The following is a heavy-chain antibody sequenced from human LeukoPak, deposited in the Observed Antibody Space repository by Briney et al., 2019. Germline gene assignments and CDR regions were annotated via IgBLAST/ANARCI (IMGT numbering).Heavy chain of an antibody. V-gene: IGHV3-9*01. J-gene: IGHJ4*02. CDR2: ISWNSGSI. Sequence: GGSLRLSCAASGFTFDDYAMHWVRQAPGKGLEWVSGISWNSGSIGYADSAKGRFTISRDNAKNSLYLQMNSLRAEDTALYYCAKDTGYDSSGYYSAYDYWGQGTLVTVSS. CDR1: GFTFDDYA. D-gene: IGHD3-22*01. CDR3: AKDTGYDSSGYYSAYDY.